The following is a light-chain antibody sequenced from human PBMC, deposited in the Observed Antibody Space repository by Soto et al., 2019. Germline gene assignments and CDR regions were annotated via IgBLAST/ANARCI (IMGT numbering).Light chain of an antibody. J-gene: IGKJ1*01. Sequence: EVVMTQSPATLSLSPGEGVTLSCRANQGIGDTLAWYQHKTGQTPRLLIYDTSTRAAGVPDRLSGSGSGTDLNLTISEVEPEDFAVYYCHKRQSWPRTCGQGTKVDIK. CDR1: QGIGDT. CDR2: DTS. CDR3: HKRQSWPRT. V-gene: IGKV3-11*01.